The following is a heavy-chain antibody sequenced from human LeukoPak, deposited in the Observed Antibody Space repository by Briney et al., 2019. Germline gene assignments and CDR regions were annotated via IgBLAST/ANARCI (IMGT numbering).Heavy chain of an antibody. Sequence: PSETLSLTCNVSGGSISHYYWSWIRQPPPKGLEWMGYIYYSGSTNYNPSLKSRVTISVDTSTHQFSLKPSSVTAADTAVYYCASQTSGGDFDYWGQGTLVTVSS. J-gene: IGHJ4*02. CDR1: GGSISHYY. CDR3: ASQTSGGDFDY. V-gene: IGHV4-59*08. D-gene: IGHD2-15*01. CDR2: IYYSGST.